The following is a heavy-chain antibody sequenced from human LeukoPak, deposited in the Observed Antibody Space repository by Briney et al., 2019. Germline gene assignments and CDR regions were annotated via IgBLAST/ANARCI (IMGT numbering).Heavy chain of an antibody. CDR1: GFTFDDYA. Sequence: GRSLRLSCAASGFTFDDYAMHWVRQAPGKGLEWVSGISWNSGSIGYADSVKGRFTISRDNAKNSLYLQMNSLRAEDTALYYCAKDMGIGSGKYPQGGFGYWGQGTLVTVSS. J-gene: IGHJ4*02. CDR2: ISWNSGSI. V-gene: IGHV3-9*01. D-gene: IGHD6-19*01. CDR3: AKDMGIGSGKYPQGGFGY.